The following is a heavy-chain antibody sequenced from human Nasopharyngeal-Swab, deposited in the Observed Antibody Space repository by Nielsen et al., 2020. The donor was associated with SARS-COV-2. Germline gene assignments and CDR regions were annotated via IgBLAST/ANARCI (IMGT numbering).Heavy chain of an antibody. CDR1: GYTFTSYS. CDR2: INTYNGHP. Sequence: ASVKVSCKASGYTFTSYSMNWVRQAPGQGLEWMGWINTYNGHPTYAHGFTGRFVFSVDSSVSTAYLQVSSLQAEDTAIYYCARGVRANHLDYWGQGTLATVPS. J-gene: IGHJ4*02. V-gene: IGHV7-4-1*02. CDR3: ARGVRANHLDY. D-gene: IGHD3-10*01.